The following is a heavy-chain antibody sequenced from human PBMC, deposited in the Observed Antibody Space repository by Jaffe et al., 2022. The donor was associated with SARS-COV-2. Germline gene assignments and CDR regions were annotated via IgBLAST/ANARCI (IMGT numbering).Heavy chain of an antibody. Sequence: EVQLVESGGGLVQPGGSLRLSCAASGFTFSNYAMSWVRQAPGKGLEWVSGTSGSGGRTFHADSVKGRFTISRDNSKNTIYLQMNSLRADDTAVYYCAKDASWSITMLFDPWGQGTLVTVSS. J-gene: IGHJ5*02. CDR2: TSGSGGRT. V-gene: IGHV3-23*04. D-gene: IGHD3-10*02. CDR1: GFTFSNYA. CDR3: AKDASWSITMLFDP.